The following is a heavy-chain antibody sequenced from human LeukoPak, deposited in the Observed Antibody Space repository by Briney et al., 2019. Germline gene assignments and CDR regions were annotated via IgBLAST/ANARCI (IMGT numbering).Heavy chain of an antibody. CDR2: ISWNSGSI. CDR3: AKDGGSTSGYGFGAFDI. CDR1: GFTFDDYA. D-gene: IGHD2-2*01. J-gene: IGHJ3*02. Sequence: SLRLSCAASGFTFDDYAMHWVRQAPGKGLEWVSGISWNSGSIGYADSVKGRFTISRDNAKNSLYLQMNSLRAEDTALYYCAKDGGSTSGYGFGAFDIWGQGTMVTVSS. V-gene: IGHV3-9*01.